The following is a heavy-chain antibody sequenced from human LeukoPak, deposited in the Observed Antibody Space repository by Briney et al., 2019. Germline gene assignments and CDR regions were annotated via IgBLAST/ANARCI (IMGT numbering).Heavy chain of an antibody. CDR2: IWYDGSNK. Sequence: GGSLRLSCAASGFTFSSYGMHWVRQAPGKGLEWVAVIWYDGSNKYYADSVKGRFTISRDNSKNTLYLQMNSLRAEDTAVYYCVKGYDYVWGSYRPFDYWGQGTLVTVSS. D-gene: IGHD3-16*02. V-gene: IGHV3-30*02. CDR1: GFTFSSYG. CDR3: VKGYDYVWGSYRPFDY. J-gene: IGHJ4*02.